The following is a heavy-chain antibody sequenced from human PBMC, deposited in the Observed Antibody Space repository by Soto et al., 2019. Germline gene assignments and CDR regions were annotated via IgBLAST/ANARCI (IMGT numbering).Heavy chain of an antibody. Sequence: GGSLRLSCAASGFSFSVYSMNWVRQAPGKGLEWVSYISGSSSTIYYADSVKGRFTISRDNAKNSLYLQLSSLRDEDTAIYYCASESSGYTDSWGQGTLVTVSS. J-gene: IGHJ5*01. CDR3: ASESSGYTDS. D-gene: IGHD3-22*01. V-gene: IGHV3-48*02. CDR1: GFSFSVYS. CDR2: ISGSSSTI.